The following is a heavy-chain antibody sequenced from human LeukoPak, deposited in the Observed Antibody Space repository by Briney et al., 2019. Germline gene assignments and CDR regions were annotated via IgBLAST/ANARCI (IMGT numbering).Heavy chain of an antibody. J-gene: IGHJ4*02. Sequence: SETLSLTCTVSGASISSTGYYWGWIRQPPGKGLEWIGSIYYSRSTYYNPSLKSRVTISVDTSKNQFSLKLSSVTAADTAVYYCARHGQQHLSPFDYWGQGSLVTVSS. CDR3: ARHGQQHLSPFDY. D-gene: IGHD6-13*01. CDR2: IYYSRST. V-gene: IGHV4-39*01. CDR1: GASISSTGYY.